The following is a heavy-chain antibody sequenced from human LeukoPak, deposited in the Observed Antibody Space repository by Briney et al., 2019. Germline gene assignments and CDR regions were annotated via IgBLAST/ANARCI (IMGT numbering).Heavy chain of an antibody. CDR3: ARSGEQWLDY. V-gene: IGHV3-53*01. D-gene: IGHD6-19*01. CDR2: IYSGGST. CDR1: RFTVSSNY. Sequence: PGGSLRLSCAASRFTVSSNYMSWVRQAPGKGLEWVSVIYSGGSTYYADSVKGRFTISRDNSKNTLYLQMNSLRAEDTAVYYCARSGEQWLDYWGQGTLVTVSS. J-gene: IGHJ4*02.